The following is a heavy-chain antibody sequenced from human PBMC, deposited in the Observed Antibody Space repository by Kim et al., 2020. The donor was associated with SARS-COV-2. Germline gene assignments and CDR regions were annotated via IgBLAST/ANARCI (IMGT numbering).Heavy chain of an antibody. J-gene: IGHJ4*02. CDR3: ARAPPPPAYDPPSRYFDY. D-gene: IGHD3-16*01. CDR1: GGTFSSYA. V-gene: IGHV1-69*13. Sequence: SVKVSCKASGGTFSSYAISWVRQAPGQGLEWMGGIIPIFGTANYAQKFQGRVTITADESTSTAYMELSSLRSEDTAVYYCARAPPPPAYDPPSRYFDYWGQGTLVTVSS. CDR2: IIPIFGTA.